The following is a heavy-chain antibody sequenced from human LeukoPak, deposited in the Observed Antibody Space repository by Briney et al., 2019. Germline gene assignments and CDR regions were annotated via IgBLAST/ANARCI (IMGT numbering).Heavy chain of an antibody. Sequence: SETLSLTCTVSGGSISSSSYYWGWLRPPPGKGLEWIGSIYYSGSTYYNPSLKSRVTISVDTSKNQFSLKLSSVTAADTAVYYCATLRYFDWLRGTDLDYWGQGTLVTVSS. CDR2: IYYSGST. D-gene: IGHD3-9*01. J-gene: IGHJ4*02. CDR1: GGSISSSSYY. V-gene: IGHV4-39*01. CDR3: ATLRYFDWLRGTDLDY.